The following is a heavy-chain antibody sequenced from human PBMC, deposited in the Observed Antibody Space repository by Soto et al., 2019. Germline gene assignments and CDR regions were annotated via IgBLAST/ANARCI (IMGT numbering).Heavy chain of an antibody. J-gene: IGHJ4*02. CDR3: ARMGQYYDILTGYGSGYYFNY. Sequence: SGPTLVNPTQTLTLTCTFSGFSLSTSGMCVSWIRHPPGKALEWLARIDWDDDKYYSTSLKTRLTISKDTSKNQVVLTMTNMDPVDTATYYCARMGQYYDILTGYGSGYYFNYWGQGTLVTVSS. CDR2: IDWDDDK. CDR1: GFSLSTSGMC. V-gene: IGHV2-70*11. D-gene: IGHD3-9*01.